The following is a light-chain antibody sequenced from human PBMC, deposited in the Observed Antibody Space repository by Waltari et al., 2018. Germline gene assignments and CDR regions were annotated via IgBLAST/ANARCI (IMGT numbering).Light chain of an antibody. CDR2: TNN. CDR3: AAWDHSMNGPV. Sequence: QHVLTLPPSTSGTPRQRGTISCSRGSSNPGSNAAKWYQPSPGTAPKLLIYTNNRRPSEVPDRFSGSKSGTSASLAISGLQSEDEADYYCAAWDHSMNGPVFGGGTKLTVL. V-gene: IGLV1-44*01. CDR1: SSNPGSNA. J-gene: IGLJ2*01.